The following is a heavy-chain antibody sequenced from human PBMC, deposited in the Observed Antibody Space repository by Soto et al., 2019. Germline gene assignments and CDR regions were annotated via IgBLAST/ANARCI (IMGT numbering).Heavy chain of an antibody. CDR1: GFTFSDYY. V-gene: IGHV3-11*01. Sequence: GGSLRLSCAASGFTFSDYYMSWIRQAPGKGLEWVSYISSSGSTIYYADSVKGRFTISRDNAKNSLYLQMNSLRAEDTAVYYCARDPKWLLTLYFQHWGKGTLVTVSS. D-gene: IGHD3-22*01. J-gene: IGHJ1*01. CDR2: ISSSGSTI. CDR3: ARDPKWLLTLYFQH.